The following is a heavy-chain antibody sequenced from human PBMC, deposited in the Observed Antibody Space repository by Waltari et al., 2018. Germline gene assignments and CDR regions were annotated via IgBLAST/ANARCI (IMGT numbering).Heavy chain of an antibody. V-gene: IGHV1-69*12. J-gene: IGHJ3*01. CDR1: GGSFGTYA. Sequence: QVHLVQSGAEVRRPGSSVKVSCEASGGSFGTYAITWVRQAPGKGLEWIAGISPIFGKPNYAQKFQDRVKVAADELTRTAFMELSSLRPDDTAVYYCAKRIVGGPFDVWGQGTMVIVSS. D-gene: IGHD1-26*01. CDR2: ISPIFGKP. CDR3: AKRIVGGPFDV.